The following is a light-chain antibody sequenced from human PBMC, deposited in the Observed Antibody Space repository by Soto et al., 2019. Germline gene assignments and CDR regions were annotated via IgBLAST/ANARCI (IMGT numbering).Light chain of an antibody. Sequence: DVRLTQSPSSLSASVGYRVTITCLANQSISFFLSWYQQRPGRAPKLLIYGASNLLSGVPSRFSGSRSGTEFTLVISSLQVDDFATYYCQEALNEPWTFGQGTKVDIK. V-gene: IGKV1-39*01. CDR3: QEALNEPWT. J-gene: IGKJ1*01. CDR2: GAS. CDR1: QSISFF.